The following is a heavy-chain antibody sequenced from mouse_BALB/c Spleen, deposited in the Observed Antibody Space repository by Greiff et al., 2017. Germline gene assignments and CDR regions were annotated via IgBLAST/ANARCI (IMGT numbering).Heavy chain of an antibody. CDR2: ISDGGSYT. D-gene: IGHD2-1*01. J-gene: IGHJ2*01. CDR3: ARALYGRLDY. CDR1: GFTFSDYY. Sequence: EVQLVESGGGLVKPGGSLKLSCAASGFTFSDYYMYWVRQTPEKRLEWVATISDGGSYTYYPDSVKGRFTISRDNAKNNLYLQMSSLKSEDTAMYYCARALYGRLDYWAKAPLSQSPQ. V-gene: IGHV5-4*02.